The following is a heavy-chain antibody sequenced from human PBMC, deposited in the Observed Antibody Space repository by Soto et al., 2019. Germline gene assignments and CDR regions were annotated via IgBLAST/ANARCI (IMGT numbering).Heavy chain of an antibody. CDR2: IIPIFGTA. Sequence: QVQLVQSGAEVKKPGSSVKVSCKASGGTFSSYAISWVRQAPGQGLEWMGGIIPIFGTANYAQKFQGRVTVTADEPTSTAYMELSSLRSEDTAVYYCARGLYPDSSGYPLGVDYWGQGTLVTVSS. CDR1: GGTFSSYA. J-gene: IGHJ4*02. D-gene: IGHD3-22*01. V-gene: IGHV1-69*01. CDR3: ARGLYPDSSGYPLGVDY.